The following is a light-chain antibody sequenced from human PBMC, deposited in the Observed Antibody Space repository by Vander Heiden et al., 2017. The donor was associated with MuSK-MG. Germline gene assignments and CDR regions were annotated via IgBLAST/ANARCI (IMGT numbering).Light chain of an antibody. J-gene: IGKJ4*01. Sequence: DIQLSQSPSFLSASVGDRVTITCRASQGISPYLAWYQQKAGKPPALLMFAASTLHSGVPSRFSGSASGTEFTLTISSLQPEDFGTYYCQQFDEYPLTFGGGTKVEIK. CDR1: QGISPY. CDR3: QQFDEYPLT. V-gene: IGKV1-9*01. CDR2: AAS.